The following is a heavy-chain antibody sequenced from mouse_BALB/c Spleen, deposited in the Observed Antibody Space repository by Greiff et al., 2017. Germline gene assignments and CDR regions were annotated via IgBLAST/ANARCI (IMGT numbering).Heavy chain of an antibody. J-gene: IGHJ4*01. CDR1: GFTFSDYY. D-gene: IGHD2-1*01. CDR3: ARGLYGNYGAMDY. V-gene: IGHV5-4*02. Sequence: DVMLVESGGGLVKPGGSLKLSCAASGFTFSDYYMYWVRQTPEKRLEWVATISDGGSYTYYPDSVKGRFTISRDNAKNNLYLQMSSLKSEDTAMYYCARGLYGNYGAMDYWGQGTSVTVSS. CDR2: ISDGGSYT.